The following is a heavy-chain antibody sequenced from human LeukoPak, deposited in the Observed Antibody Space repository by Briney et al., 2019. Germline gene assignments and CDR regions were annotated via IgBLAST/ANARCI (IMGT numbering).Heavy chain of an antibody. V-gene: IGHV4-4*07. CDR3: ARDLGAVPAAIGAFDI. CDR2: IYTSGST. Sequence: SDTLSLTCTVSGGSISSYYWSWIRQPAGKGLEWIGRIYTSGSTNYNPSLKSRVTMSVDTSKNQFSLKLSSVTAADTAVYYCARDLGAVPAAIGAFDIWGQGTMVTVSS. J-gene: IGHJ3*02. D-gene: IGHD2-2*01. CDR1: GGSISSYY.